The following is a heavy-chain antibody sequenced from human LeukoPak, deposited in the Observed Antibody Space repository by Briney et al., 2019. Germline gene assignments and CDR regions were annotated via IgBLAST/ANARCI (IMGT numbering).Heavy chain of an antibody. D-gene: IGHD2-15*01. Sequence: GGSLRLSCAASGFTFGDYYMSWIRQAPGKGLEWVSYISNSGSVTYNADSVKGRFIISRDNAKNSLDLQMNSLRDEDTAVYYCASGSGRYCSGGSCHYYYYYMDVWGKGTTVTVSS. CDR1: GFTFGDYY. J-gene: IGHJ6*03. CDR3: ASGSGRYCSGGSCHYYYYYMDV. V-gene: IGHV3-11*01. CDR2: ISNSGSVT.